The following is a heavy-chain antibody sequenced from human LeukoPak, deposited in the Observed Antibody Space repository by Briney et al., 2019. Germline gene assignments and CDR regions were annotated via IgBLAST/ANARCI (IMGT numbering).Heavy chain of an antibody. D-gene: IGHD6-19*01. V-gene: IGHV4-59*01. CDR1: GGSISSYY. J-gene: IGHJ4*02. Sequence: SETLSLTCTVSGGSISSYYWSWIRQPPGKGLEWVGYIYYSGSTNYNPSLKSRVTISVDPSKHQFSLKLSSVTAADTAVYDCARDLASSGCYDYWGQGTLVTASS. CDR3: ARDLASSGCYDY. CDR2: IYYSGST.